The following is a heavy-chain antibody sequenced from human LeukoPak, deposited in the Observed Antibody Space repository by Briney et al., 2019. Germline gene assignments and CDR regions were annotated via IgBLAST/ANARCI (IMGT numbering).Heavy chain of an antibody. J-gene: IGHJ5*02. V-gene: IGHV3-9*01. D-gene: IGHD6-19*01. CDR1: GFTFDDYA. CDR3: AKDSLPGIAVAGTANWFDP. CDR2: ISWNSGSI. Sequence: GGSLRLSCAASGFTFDDYAMHWIRQAPGKGLEWVSGISWNSGSIGYADSVKGRFTISRDNAKNSLYLQMNSLRAEDTALYYCAKDSLPGIAVAGTANWFDPWGQGTLVTVSS.